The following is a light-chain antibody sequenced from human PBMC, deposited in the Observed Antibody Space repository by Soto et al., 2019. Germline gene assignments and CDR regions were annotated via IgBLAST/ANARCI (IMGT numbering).Light chain of an antibody. CDR2: ATS. CDR3: QQANSVPYT. CDR1: QDISSW. Sequence: DIQMTQSPSSVSASVGDRVTITCRATQDISSWLAWYQQKPGKAPKLLIYATSNLQSGVPSRFSGSGSGTDFTLTITSLQHEDFATYYCQQANSVPYTFGQGTKLEMK. J-gene: IGKJ2*01. V-gene: IGKV1-12*01.